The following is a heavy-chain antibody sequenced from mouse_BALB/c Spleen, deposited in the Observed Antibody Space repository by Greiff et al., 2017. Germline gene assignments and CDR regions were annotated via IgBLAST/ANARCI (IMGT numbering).Heavy chain of an antibody. J-gene: IGHJ4*01. CDR2: ISSGSSTI. V-gene: IGHV5-17*02. CDR3: ARGGKDYAMDY. Sequence: EVKVVESGGGLVQPGGSRKLSCAASGFTFSSFGMHWVRQAPEKGLEWVAYISSGSSTIYYADTVKGRFTISRDNPKNTLFLQMTSLRSEDTAMYYCARGGKDYAMDYWGQGTSVTVSS. CDR1: GFTFSSFG. D-gene: IGHD1-1*01.